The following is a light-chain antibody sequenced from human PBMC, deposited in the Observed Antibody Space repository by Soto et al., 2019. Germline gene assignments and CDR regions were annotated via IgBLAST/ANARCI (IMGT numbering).Light chain of an antibody. J-gene: IGKJ5*01. Sequence: EIVLTQSPATLSLSAGERATLSCRASQSVSSYLAWYQQRPGQTPRLLIYEASTRATGIPARFSGSGSGTEFTLTISSLQSEDFAVYYCQQYHNWPPITFGQGTRLEIK. V-gene: IGKV3-15*01. CDR2: EAS. CDR3: QQYHNWPPIT. CDR1: QSVSSY.